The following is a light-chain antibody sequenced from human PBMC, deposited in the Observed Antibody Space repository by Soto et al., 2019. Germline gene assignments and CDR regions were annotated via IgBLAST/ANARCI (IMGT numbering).Light chain of an antibody. V-gene: IGKV3-15*01. CDR2: GAS. CDR3: QHYNSWTPRT. Sequence: EIVMTQSPATLSVSPGERATLSCRASQSVSSNLAWYQQKPGQDPRLLIYGASTSATSIPARFSGSGSGTEFSRTISSLQYEDFAVYYCQHYNSWTPRTFGDGTKVEVK. J-gene: IGKJ1*01. CDR1: QSVSSN.